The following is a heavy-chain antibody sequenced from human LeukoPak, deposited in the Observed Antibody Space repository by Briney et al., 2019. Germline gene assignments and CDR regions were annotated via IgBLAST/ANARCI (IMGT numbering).Heavy chain of an antibody. CDR2: IIPIFGIA. J-gene: IGHJ4*02. Sequence: SVKVSCKASGGTFSSYAISWVRQAPGQGLEWMGRIIPIFGIANYAQKFQGRVTITADKSTSTAYMELSSLRSEDTAVYYCASGYCSGGSCYLLYWGQGTLVTVSS. V-gene: IGHV1-69*04. CDR1: GGTFSSYA. CDR3: ASGYCSGGSCYLLY. D-gene: IGHD2-15*01.